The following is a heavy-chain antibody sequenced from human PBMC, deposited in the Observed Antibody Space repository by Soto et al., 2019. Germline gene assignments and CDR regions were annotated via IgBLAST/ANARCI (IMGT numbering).Heavy chain of an antibody. CDR2: TYYRSKWYN. J-gene: IGHJ3*02. CDR1: GDSVSSNSAA. D-gene: IGHD2-8*01. V-gene: IGHV6-1*01. Sequence: SQTLSLTCAISGDSVSSNSAAWNWIRQSPSRGLEWLGRTYYRSKWYNDYAVSVKSRITINPDTSKNQFSLQLNSVTPEDTAVYYCARDRMFRVYAKHDAIDIWSQGTMVTVSS. CDR3: ARDRMFRVYAKHDAIDI.